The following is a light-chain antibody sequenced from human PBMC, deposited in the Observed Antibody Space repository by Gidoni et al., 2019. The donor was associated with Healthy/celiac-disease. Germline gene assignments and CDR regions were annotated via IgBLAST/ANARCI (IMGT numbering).Light chain of an antibody. CDR2: GKN. CDR1: SLRSYY. Sequence: SSELTQDPAVSVALGQTVRITCQGDSLRSYYASWYQQKPVQASVLVIYGKNNRPSGIPDRFSGSSSGNTASLTITGAQAEDEADYYCNSRDSSGNLLVFGGGTKLTVL. V-gene: IGLV3-19*01. J-gene: IGLJ3*02. CDR3: NSRDSSGNLLV.